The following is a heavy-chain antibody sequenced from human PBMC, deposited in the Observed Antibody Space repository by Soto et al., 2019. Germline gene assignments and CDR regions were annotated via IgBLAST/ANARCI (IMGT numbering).Heavy chain of an antibody. V-gene: IGHV3-72*01. D-gene: IGHD3-22*01. J-gene: IGHJ4*02. CDR3: VRTTYFSDSSFYTRFFDY. CDR1: GFTLTHHN. CDR2: SRDKAQGYST. Sequence: GGSLRLSCTRCGFTLTHHNIGWLCQTPGKGMEWVGSSRDKAQGYSTPYAASVKGGFTTSRDESNNSVYLQMNSLKTEDTAIYYCVRTTYFSDSSFYTRFFDYWGQGTLVTVSS.